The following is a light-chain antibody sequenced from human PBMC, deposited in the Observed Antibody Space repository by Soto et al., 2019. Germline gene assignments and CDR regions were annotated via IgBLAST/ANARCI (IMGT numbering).Light chain of an antibody. CDR1: QSVSSN. J-gene: IGKJ1*01. CDR3: QQYYSWPRT. CDR2: GAS. V-gene: IGKV3-15*01. Sequence: EIVMTQSPATLSVSPGERATLSCRASQSVSSNLAWYQQKPGQAPRLLIYGASTRATGIPARFSGSGSGTQFTLTIRSLQPEDFAVYYCQQYYSWPRTFGQGTKGDIK.